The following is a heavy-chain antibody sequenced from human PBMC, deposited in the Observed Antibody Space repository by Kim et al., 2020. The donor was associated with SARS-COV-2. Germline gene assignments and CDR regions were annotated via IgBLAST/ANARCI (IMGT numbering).Heavy chain of an antibody. CDR3: ARRVELSGWGLWWFDP. CDR2: IYPGDSDT. V-gene: IGHV5-51*01. D-gene: IGHD6-19*01. CDR1: GYSFTSYW. J-gene: IGHJ5*02. Sequence: GESLKISCKGSGYSFTSYWIGWVRQMPGKGLEWMGIIYPGDSDTRYSPSFQGQVTIPADKSISTAYLQWSSLKASDTAMYYCARRVELSGWGLWWFDPWGQGTLVTVSS.